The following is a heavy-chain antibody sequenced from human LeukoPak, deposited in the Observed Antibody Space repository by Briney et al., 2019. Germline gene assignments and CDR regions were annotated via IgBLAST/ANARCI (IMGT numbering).Heavy chain of an antibody. CDR1: GSTLSDCY. CDR3: AGGRQESVVVVGATGPSY. Sequence: LGGPLSLSCAASGSTLSDCYMGWVRQPPGKGLVWLGFIGKKDRANGRTTEWITSVNGRFPSSTDDSKGNTYVQMNSLRAEDTAVHYCAGGRQESVVVVGATGPSYWGQGTLVTVSS. V-gene: IGHV3-71*01. D-gene: IGHD2-15*01. CDR2: IGKKDRANGRTT. J-gene: IGHJ4*02.